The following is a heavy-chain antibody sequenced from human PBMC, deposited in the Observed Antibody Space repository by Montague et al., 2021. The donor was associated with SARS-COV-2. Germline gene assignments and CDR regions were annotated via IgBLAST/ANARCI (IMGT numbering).Heavy chain of an antibody. CDR2: IHHGGST. CDR1: GGSFSTYS. CDR3: ARLVDGVVPSPILGVGPYYSYCYVDV. D-gene: IGHD3-10*01. J-gene: IGHJ6*03. Sequence: SETLSLTCAVHGGSFSTYSWNWIRQPPANGLEWIGEIHHGGSTNYNPYPKSRVTISADTSKNQFSLKLTSVAAADTAVYYCARLVDGVVPSPILGVGPYYSYCYVDVWGQGTTVTVSS. V-gene: IGHV4-34*01.